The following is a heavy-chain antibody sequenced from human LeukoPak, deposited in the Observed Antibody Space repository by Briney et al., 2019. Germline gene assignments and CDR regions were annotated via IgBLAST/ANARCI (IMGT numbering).Heavy chain of an antibody. J-gene: IGHJ6*03. Sequence: SETLSLTCAVYGGSCSGYYWSWIRQRPGKGLEWMGEINHSGSTNYNPSHKSGVTISVETSKNEFSLMRSSVTAADTAVYYCARRYYYSYMDVWGKGTTVTISS. V-gene: IGHV4-34*01. CDR3: ARRYYYSYMDV. CDR1: GGSCSGYY. CDR2: INHSGST.